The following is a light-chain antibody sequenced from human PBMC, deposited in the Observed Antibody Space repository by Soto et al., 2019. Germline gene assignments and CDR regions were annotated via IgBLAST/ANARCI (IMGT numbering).Light chain of an antibody. V-gene: IGKV3-20*01. CDR1: QRVSSSY. Sequence: EIVLTQSPGTLSLSPGERATISCRASQRVSSSYLAWYQQKPGQAPRLLIYGASSRATGIPDRFSGSGSGTDFTLTISRLEPEDFAVYYCQQYGSSRTFGQGT. CDR2: GAS. CDR3: QQYGSSRT. J-gene: IGKJ1*01.